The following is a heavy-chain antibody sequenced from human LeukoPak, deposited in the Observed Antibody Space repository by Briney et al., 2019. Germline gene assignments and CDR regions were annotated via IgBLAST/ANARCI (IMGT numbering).Heavy chain of an antibody. J-gene: IGHJ4*02. D-gene: IGHD6-13*01. Sequence: GGSLRLSCATSGFTFSNYAVSWVRQAPGKGLEWVSSISGSGGTTYYADSVKGRFTVSRDNSKNTLYLQMNSLRAEDTAVYYCAPRTAPAGTLSYWGQGTLVTVSS. CDR2: ISGSGGTT. V-gene: IGHV3-23*01. CDR1: GFTFSNYA. CDR3: APRTAPAGTLSY.